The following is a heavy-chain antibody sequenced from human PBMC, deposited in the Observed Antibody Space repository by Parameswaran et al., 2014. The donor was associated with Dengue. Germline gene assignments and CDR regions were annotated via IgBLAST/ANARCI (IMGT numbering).Heavy chain of an antibody. Sequence: RWIRQPPGKGLEWVSAISGSGGSTYYADSVKGRFTISRDNSKNTLYLQMSSLRAEDTAVYYCGKGDSSGYSLDYYYYGMDVWAKDHVTVSS. J-gene: IGHJ6*04. V-gene: IGHV3-23*01. CDR2: ISGSGGST. CDR3: GKGDSSGYSLDYYYYGMDV. D-gene: IGHD3-22*01.